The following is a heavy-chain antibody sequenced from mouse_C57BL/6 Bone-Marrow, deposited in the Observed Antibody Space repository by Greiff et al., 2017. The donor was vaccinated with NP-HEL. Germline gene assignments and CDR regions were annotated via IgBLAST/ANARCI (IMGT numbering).Heavy chain of an antibody. CDR2: IYPRSGNT. D-gene: IGHD1-1*01. J-gene: IGHJ4*01. CDR1: GYTFTSYG. V-gene: IGHV1-81*01. Sequence: VQLQESGAELARPGASVKLSCKASGYTFTSYGISWVKQRTGQGLEWIGEIYPRSGNTYYNEKFKGKATLTADKSSSTAYMELRSLTSEDSAVYFCARYRYYYGSSYDAMDYWGQGTSVTVSS. CDR3: ARYRYYYGSSYDAMDY.